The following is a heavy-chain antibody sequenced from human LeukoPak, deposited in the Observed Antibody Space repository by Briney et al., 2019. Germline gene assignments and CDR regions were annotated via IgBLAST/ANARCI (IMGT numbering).Heavy chain of an antibody. CDR2: IIPMINTP. D-gene: IGHD4-17*01. Sequence: GASVKVSCKASGGTFRSYAITWVRQAPGKGLEWMGGIIPMINTPKYAQKFQGRVSITADESTSTGYMEVSSLRSKDTAVYYCAIFQGTYGDNENDYWGQGTLVTVSS. V-gene: IGHV1-69*13. CDR1: GGTFRSYA. CDR3: AIFQGTYGDNENDY. J-gene: IGHJ4*02.